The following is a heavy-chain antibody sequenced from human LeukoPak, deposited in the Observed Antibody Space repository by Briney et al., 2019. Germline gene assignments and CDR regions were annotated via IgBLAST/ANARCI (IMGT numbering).Heavy chain of an antibody. CDR3: ARVFDDYYDSSADPPLWFDP. CDR1: GGSISSYF. V-gene: IGHV4-59*01. CDR2: VYYSGSP. J-gene: IGHJ5*02. Sequence: NPSETLSLTCTVSGGSISSYFWSWIRQPPGMGLEWIGYVYYSGSPNYNPSLKSRVTISVDTSKNQFSLRLRSVTAADTAVYYCARVFDDYYDSSADPPLWFDPWGQGTLVTVSS. D-gene: IGHD3-22*01.